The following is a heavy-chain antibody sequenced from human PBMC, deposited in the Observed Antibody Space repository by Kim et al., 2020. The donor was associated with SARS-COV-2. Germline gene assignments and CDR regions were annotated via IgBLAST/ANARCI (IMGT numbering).Heavy chain of an antibody. V-gene: IGHV1-24*01. CDR3: ATGPGLMITSWFAP. CDR2: FDPEDGET. CDR1: GYTLTELS. J-gene: IGHJ5*02. D-gene: IGHD3-16*01. Sequence: ASVKVSCKVSGYTLTELSMHWVRQAPGKGLEWMGGFDPEDGETIYAQKFQGRVTMTEDTSTDTAYMELSSLRSEDTAVYYCATGPGLMITSWFAPWGQGTLVTVSS.